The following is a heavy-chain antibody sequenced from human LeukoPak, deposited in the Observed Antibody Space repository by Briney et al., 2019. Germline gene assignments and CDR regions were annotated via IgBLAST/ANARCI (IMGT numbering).Heavy chain of an antibody. D-gene: IGHD3-16*02. Sequence: SGGSLRLSCSASGFTFRDSAMTWVRQAPGKGLEWVSLISFSGANSYYPDSVKGRFSVSRDNSEDTLYLQLSGLRADDTAIYYCARDMELSTWGPGTMVTVSS. CDR2: ISFSGANS. J-gene: IGHJ3*01. CDR3: ARDMELST. V-gene: IGHV3-23*01. CDR1: GFTFRDSA.